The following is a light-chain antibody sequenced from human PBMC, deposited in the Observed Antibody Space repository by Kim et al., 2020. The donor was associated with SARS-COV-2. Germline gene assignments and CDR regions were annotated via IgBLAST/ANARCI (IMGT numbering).Light chain of an antibody. CDR2: GKN. V-gene: IGLV3-19*01. J-gene: IGLJ3*02. CDR1: SLRSYY. CDR3: NSRDSSGNPLV. Sequence: SSELTQDPAVSVALGQTVRITCRGDSLRSYYASWYQQKPGQAPVLVIYGKNNRPSGIPDRFSGSSSGNTASLTITGAQAEDEADYYCNSRDSSGNPLVFGGGTQLTVL.